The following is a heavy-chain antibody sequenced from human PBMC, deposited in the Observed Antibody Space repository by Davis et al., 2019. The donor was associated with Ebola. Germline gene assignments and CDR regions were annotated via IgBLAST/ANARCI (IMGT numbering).Heavy chain of an antibody. CDR3: ARISSSWYYYYYGMDV. J-gene: IGHJ6*02. D-gene: IGHD6-13*01. V-gene: IGHV3-74*01. Sequence: GESLKISCAASGFTFSSYAMHWVRQAPGKGLVWVSRINSDGSSTSYADSVKGRFTISRDNAKNTLYLQMNSLRAEDTAVYYCARISSSWYYYYYGMDVWGQGTTVTVSS. CDR2: INSDGSST. CDR1: GFTFSSYA.